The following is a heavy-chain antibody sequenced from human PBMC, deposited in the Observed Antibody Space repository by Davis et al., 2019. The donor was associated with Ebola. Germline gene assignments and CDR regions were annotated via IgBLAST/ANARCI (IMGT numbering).Heavy chain of an antibody. CDR1: GGSISSYY. CDR2: IYYSGST. CDR3: ARGLDYYGSGSPFDY. D-gene: IGHD3-10*01. J-gene: IGHJ4*02. V-gene: IGHV4-59*01. Sequence: PSETLSLTCTVSGGSISSYYWSWIRQPPGEGLEWIGYIYYSGSTSYNPSLKSRVTISVDTSKNQFSLKLSSVTAADTAVYYCARGLDYYGSGSPFDYWGQGTLVTVSS.